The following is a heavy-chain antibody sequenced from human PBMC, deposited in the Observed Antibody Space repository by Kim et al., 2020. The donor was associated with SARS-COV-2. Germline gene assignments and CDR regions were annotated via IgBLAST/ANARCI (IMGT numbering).Heavy chain of an antibody. D-gene: IGHD6-13*01. Sequence: GGSLRLSCAASGFTFSSYAMSWVRQAPGKGLEWVSAISGSGGSTYYADSVKGRFTISRDNSKNTLYLQMNSLRAEDTAVYYCAKGTRESLLQPPAAAATNSFEYWGARALVSVSS. V-gene: IGHV3-23*01. J-gene: IGHJ4*02. CDR3: AKGTRESLLQPPAAAATNSFEY. CDR2: ISGSGGST. CDR1: GFTFSSYA.